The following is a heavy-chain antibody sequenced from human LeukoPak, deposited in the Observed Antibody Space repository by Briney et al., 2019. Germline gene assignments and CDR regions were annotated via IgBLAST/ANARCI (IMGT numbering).Heavy chain of an antibody. D-gene: IGHD6-13*01. J-gene: IGHJ5*02. CDR3: ARERIAAVGTGWFDP. Sequence: GRSLRLSCAASGYTFSSYAIHWVRQAPGKGLDWVAVISYDGRNKYYADSVKGRFTISRDNSKNTLYLQINSLRAEDTAVYYCARERIAAVGTGWFDPWGQGTLVTVSS. CDR1: GYTFSSYA. V-gene: IGHV3-30*04. CDR2: ISYDGRNK.